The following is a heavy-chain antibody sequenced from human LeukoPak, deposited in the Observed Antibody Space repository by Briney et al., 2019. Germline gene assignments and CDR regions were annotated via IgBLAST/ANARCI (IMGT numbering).Heavy chain of an antibody. Sequence: GESLKISCKGSGYSFTSYWIGWVRQMPGKGLEWMGIIYPGDSDTRYSPSFQGQVTISADKSISTAYLQWSSLKASDTAMYYCARPIAAAGSGRRAAFDIWGQGTMVTVSS. V-gene: IGHV5-51*01. CDR1: GYSFTSYW. CDR3: ARPIAAAGSGRRAAFDI. CDR2: IYPGDSDT. J-gene: IGHJ3*02. D-gene: IGHD6-13*01.